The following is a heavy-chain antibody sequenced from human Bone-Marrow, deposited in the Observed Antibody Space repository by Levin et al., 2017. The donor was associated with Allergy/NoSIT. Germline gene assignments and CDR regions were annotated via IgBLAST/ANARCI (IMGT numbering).Heavy chain of an antibody. CDR1: GFTFSSYA. CDR3: ARAGGVVPAAPFDY. Sequence: GESLKISCAASGFTFSSYAMHWVRQAPGKGLEWVAVISYDGSNKYYADSVKGRFTISRDNSKNTLYLQMNSLRAEDTAVYYCARAGGVVPAAPFDYWGQGTLVTVSS. J-gene: IGHJ4*02. V-gene: IGHV3-30-3*01. CDR2: ISYDGSNK. D-gene: IGHD2-2*01.